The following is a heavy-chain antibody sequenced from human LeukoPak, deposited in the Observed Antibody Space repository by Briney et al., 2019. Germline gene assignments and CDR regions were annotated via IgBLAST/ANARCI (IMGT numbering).Heavy chain of an antibody. J-gene: IGHJ4*02. CDR3: ARVRRRQWLGDFDY. CDR2: IYYSGST. Sequence: SETLSLTCTVSGGSISSSSYYWGWIRQPPGKGLEWIGSIYYSGSTYYNPSLKSRVTISVDTSKNQFSLKLSSVTAADTAVYYCARVRRRQWLGDFDYWGQGTLVTVSS. V-gene: IGHV4-39*01. D-gene: IGHD6-19*01. CDR1: GGSISSSSYY.